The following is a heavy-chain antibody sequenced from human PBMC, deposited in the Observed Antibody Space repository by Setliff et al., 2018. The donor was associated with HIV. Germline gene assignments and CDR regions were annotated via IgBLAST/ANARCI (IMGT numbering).Heavy chain of an antibody. CDR3: TTGID. J-gene: IGHJ4*02. CDR1: GFTFNKYA. D-gene: IGHD2-21*01. V-gene: IGHV3-23*01. Sequence: GGSLRLSCAASGFTFNKYAMGWVRQAPGKGLEWVSIITGSGGSTYYADSVKGRFTISRDNSKNTLYLQVNSLKTEDTALYYCTTGIDWGQGTLVTVSS. CDR2: ITGSGGST.